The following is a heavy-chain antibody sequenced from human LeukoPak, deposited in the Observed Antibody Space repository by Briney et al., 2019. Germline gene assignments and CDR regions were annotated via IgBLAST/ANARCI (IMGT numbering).Heavy chain of an antibody. V-gene: IGHV1-24*01. CDR2: FDPEDGET. J-gene: IGHJ4*02. D-gene: IGHD4-11*01. CDR3: ARATQIRDYSSNY. Sequence: ASVKVSCKVSGYTLTELSMHWVRQAPGKGLEWMGGFDPEDGETIYAQKFQGRVTMTRDTSTSTVYMELNSLRSEDTAVYYCARATQIRDYSSNYWGQGTLVTVSS. CDR1: GYTLTELS.